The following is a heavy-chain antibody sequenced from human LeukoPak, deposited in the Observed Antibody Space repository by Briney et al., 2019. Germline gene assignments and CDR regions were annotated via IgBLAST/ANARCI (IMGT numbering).Heavy chain of an antibody. CDR2: INIAGDT. CDR3: ARGVPFGEKGIDV. Sequence: PGGSLRLSCAASGFTFSNYDMYWVRQSTGEGLEWVSAINIAGDTYYAASVKGRFTISRENAKNSLSLQMNSLRAGDTAVYYCARGVPFGEKGIDVWGKGTTVTVSS. D-gene: IGHD3-10*01. V-gene: IGHV3-13*01. J-gene: IGHJ6*04. CDR1: GFTFSNYD.